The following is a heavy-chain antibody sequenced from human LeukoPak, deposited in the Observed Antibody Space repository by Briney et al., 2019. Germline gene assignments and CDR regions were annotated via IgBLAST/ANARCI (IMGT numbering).Heavy chain of an antibody. CDR1: GFTFSSYA. Sequence: GGSLRLSCAASGFTFSSYAMHWVRQAPGKGLEWVAVISYDGSNKYYADSVKGRFTISRDNSKNTLYLQMNSLRAEDTAVYYCARGYYSGSRIDYWGQGTLVTVSS. J-gene: IGHJ4*02. CDR3: ARGYYSGSRIDY. D-gene: IGHD1-26*01. V-gene: IGHV3-30-3*01. CDR2: ISYDGSNK.